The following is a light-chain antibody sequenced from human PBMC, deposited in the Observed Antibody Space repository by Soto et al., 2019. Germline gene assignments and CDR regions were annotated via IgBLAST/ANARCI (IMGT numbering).Light chain of an antibody. CDR1: SSDVGGYNY. CDR3: CSYVGSYSYV. Sequence: QSALTQPRSVSGSPGQSVAISCTGTSSDVGGYNYVSWYQQHPGKAPKLMIYDVTKRPSGVPDRFSGSKSGNTASLTISGLQAEHEADYYSCSYVGSYSYVFGTGTKLTVL. CDR2: DVT. J-gene: IGLJ1*01. V-gene: IGLV2-11*01.